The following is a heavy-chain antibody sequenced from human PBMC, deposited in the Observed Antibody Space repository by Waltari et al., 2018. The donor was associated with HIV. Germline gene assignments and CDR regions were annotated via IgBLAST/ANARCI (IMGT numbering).Heavy chain of an antibody. CDR3: ARVDGSASFSFDS. Sequence: QVQLVHSGSDLKKPGASVNVSCKASTYTFTNYALNWVRQAPGQGLEWMGWINTRTGNPTYAQAFTGRFVFSLDTSVSTAYLQITSLKAEDTAIYYCARVDGSASFSFDSWGQGALVTVSS. CDR1: TYTFTNYA. D-gene: IGHD1-1*01. CDR2: INTRTGNP. J-gene: IGHJ4*02. V-gene: IGHV7-4-1*02.